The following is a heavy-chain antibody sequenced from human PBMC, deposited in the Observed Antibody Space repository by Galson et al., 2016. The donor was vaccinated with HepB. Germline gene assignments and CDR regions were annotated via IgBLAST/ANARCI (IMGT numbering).Heavy chain of an antibody. J-gene: IGHJ3*02. CDR1: GFTFNSYA. V-gene: IGHV3-23*01. CDR2: VSGSGYNT. Sequence: SLRLSCAASGFTFNSYAMIWVRQDPGKGLEWVSAVSGSGYNTYYTDSVKGRSTVSRDNSQNTLYLQMNSLRVEDTAVYYCAKSSDSSGLRVRRDAFDIWGQGTMVTVSS. CDR3: AKSSDSSGLRVRRDAFDI. D-gene: IGHD3-22*01.